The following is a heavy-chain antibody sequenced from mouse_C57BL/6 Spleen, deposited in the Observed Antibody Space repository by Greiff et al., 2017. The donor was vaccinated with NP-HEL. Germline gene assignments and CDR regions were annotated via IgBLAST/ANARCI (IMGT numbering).Heavy chain of an antibody. V-gene: IGHV1-15*01. J-gene: IGHJ3*01. CDR2: IDPETGGT. CDR3: TRQVLLAY. CDR1: GYTFTDYE. Sequence: VQLQQSGAELVRPGASVTLSCKASGYTFTDYEMHWVKQTPVHGLEWIGAIDPETGGTAYNQKFKGKAILTADKSSSTAYMELRSLTSEDSAVYYCTRQVLLAYWGQGTLVTVSA.